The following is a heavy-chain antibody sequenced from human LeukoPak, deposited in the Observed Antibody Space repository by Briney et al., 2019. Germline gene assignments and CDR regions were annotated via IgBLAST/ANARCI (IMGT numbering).Heavy chain of an antibody. V-gene: IGHV4-34*01. D-gene: IGHD3-10*01. CDR1: GGSFSPYY. Sequence: SETLSLTCAVSGGSFSPYYWSWIRQPPGKGLEWIGEITHSGRTNYNPSLKSRVTISLDTSRNHFSLNLTSVTAADTAVYYCARVPFTMVRGPPAYYYYGMDVWGQGTTVTVSS. CDR2: ITHSGRT. CDR3: ARVPFTMVRGPPAYYYYGMDV. J-gene: IGHJ6*02.